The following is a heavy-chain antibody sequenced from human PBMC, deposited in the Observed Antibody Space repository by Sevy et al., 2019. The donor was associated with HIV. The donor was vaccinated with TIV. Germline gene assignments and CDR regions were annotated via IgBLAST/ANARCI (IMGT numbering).Heavy chain of an antibody. CDR3: ARDMKGDIVVVPAASLSLYYGMDV. V-gene: IGHV3-48*01. D-gene: IGHD2-2*01. Sequence: GGSLRLVCAASGFTFSSYSMNWVRRAPGKGLEWVSYLSSSSSTIDYADSVKGRFTISRDNAKNSLYLQMNSLRAEDTAVYYCARDMKGDIVVVPAASLSLYYGMDVWGQGTTVTVSS. CDR1: GFTFSSYS. CDR2: LSSSSSTI. J-gene: IGHJ6*02.